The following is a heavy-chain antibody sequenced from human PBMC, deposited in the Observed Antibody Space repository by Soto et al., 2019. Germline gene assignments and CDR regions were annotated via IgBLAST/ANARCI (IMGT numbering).Heavy chain of an antibody. CDR1: GGSISSYY. Sequence: SETLSLTCTVSGGSISSYYWSWIRQPPGKGLEWIGYIYYSGSTNYNPSLKSRVTISVDTSKNQFSLKLSSVTAADTAVYYCARGVSSSSWYVGRTYYYYGMDVWGQGTTVTVSS. CDR2: IYYSGST. D-gene: IGHD6-13*01. CDR3: ARGVSSSSWYVGRTYYYYGMDV. J-gene: IGHJ6*02. V-gene: IGHV4-59*01.